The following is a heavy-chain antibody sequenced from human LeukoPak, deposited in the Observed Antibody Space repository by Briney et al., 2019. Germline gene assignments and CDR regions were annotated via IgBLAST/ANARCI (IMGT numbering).Heavy chain of an antibody. CDR3: ARVGGTRGAAGTNWFDP. V-gene: IGHV1-46*01. D-gene: IGHD6-13*01. Sequence: ASVKVSCKASGYTFTDYYMHWVRQAPGRGLEWVGLINPSGSRTICAQKFQGRVTITRDTSASTAYMELSSLRSEDTAVYYCARVGGTRGAAGTNWFDPWGQGTLVTVSS. CDR2: INPSGSRT. CDR1: GYTFTDYY. J-gene: IGHJ5*02.